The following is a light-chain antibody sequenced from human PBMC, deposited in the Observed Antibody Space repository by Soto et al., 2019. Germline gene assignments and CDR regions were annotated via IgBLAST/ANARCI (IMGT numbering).Light chain of an antibody. V-gene: IGKV4-1*01. CDR3: QQYYGTPPT. CDR1: QSVLYSSNNKNY. Sequence: DIVMTQSPDSLAVSLGERATINCKSSQSVLYSSNNKNYLAWYQQKPGQPPKLLIYWASTRESGVPDRFSGSGSGTDFTLTISSLQAEDVAVYYCQQYYGTPPTFGRGTKLEIK. CDR2: WAS. J-gene: IGKJ2*01.